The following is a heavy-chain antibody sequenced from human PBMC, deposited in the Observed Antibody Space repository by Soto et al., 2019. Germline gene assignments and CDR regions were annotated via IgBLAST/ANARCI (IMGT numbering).Heavy chain of an antibody. V-gene: IGHV3-74*01. Sequence: EVQLVESGGGVVPPGGSLRLSCAASGFTFSAYLMHWVRQAPGKGLMWVSRINGDGRTTSYADSVKGRFTISRENAKNTLYLQMNSLRAEDTAVYYCARAAYGEYWFDPWGQGTLVTVSS. CDR1: GFTFSAYL. CDR3: ARAAYGEYWFDP. D-gene: IGHD4-17*01. J-gene: IGHJ5*02. CDR2: INGDGRTT.